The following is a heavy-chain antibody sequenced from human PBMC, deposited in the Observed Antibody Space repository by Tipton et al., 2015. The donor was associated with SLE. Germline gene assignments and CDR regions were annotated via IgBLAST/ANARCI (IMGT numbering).Heavy chain of an antibody. V-gene: IGHV3-21*01. D-gene: IGHD4-17*01. CDR2: ITSISRYI. Sequence: SLRLSCAGYGFTFGHYRLNWVRQAPGKGLEWVSSITSISRYIHYADAVKGRFTISRDNANNTLYLQMNSLRAEDTAVYYCARAYGDYYDFYMDVWGKGTTVTVSS. CDR1: GFTFGHYR. CDR3: ARAYGDYYDFYMDV. J-gene: IGHJ6*03.